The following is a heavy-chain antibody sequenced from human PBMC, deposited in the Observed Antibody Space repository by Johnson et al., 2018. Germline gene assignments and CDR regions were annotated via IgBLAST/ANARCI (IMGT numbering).Heavy chain of an antibody. D-gene: IGHD6-13*01. CDR3: GRGGIAAAGYYIDV. CDR2: MNPNIGNT. V-gene: IGHV1-8*01. J-gene: IGHJ6*03. Sequence: QVQLVESGAEVKKPGSSVKVSCKTSGYTFTSYDINWVRRATGQGLEWMGWMNPNIGNTGYAQKFQGRVTMTRNTSISTAYMELSSLRSEDTAVYYCGRGGIAAAGYYIDVWGKGTTVTVSS. CDR1: GYTFTSYD.